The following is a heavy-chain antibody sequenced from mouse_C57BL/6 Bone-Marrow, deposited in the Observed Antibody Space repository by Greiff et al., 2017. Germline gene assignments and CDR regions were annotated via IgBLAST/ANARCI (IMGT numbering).Heavy chain of an antibody. D-gene: IGHD2-4*01. CDR1: GYTFTSYW. Sequence: QVQLQQPGAELVKPGASVKMPCKASGYTFTSYWITWVKQRPGQGLEWIGDIYPGSGSTNYNEKFKSKATLTVDTSSSTAYMQLSSLTSEDSAVYYCARSGRYYDYTFDYWGQGTTLTVSS. V-gene: IGHV1-55*01. CDR2: IYPGSGST. J-gene: IGHJ2*01. CDR3: ARSGRYYDYTFDY.